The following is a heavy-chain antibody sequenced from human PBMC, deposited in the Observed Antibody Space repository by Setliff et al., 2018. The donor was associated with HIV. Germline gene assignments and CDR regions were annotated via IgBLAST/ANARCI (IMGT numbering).Heavy chain of an antibody. J-gene: IGHJ4*02. CDR2: INHSGGT. CDR3: ARHLWFYYVAESYGYFDY. CDR1: GRSFSGYY. Sequence: SETLSLTCAVYGRSFSGYYWNWIRQSPGKGLEWIGEINHSGGTNYNPSLKSRVTMSIDTSKNQFSLRLRSVTATDTAVYYCARHLWFYYVAESYGYFDYWGQGSLVTVSS. D-gene: IGHD3-10*01. V-gene: IGHV4-34*01.